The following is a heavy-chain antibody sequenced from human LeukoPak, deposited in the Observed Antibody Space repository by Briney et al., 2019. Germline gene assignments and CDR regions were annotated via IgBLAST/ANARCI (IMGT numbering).Heavy chain of an antibody. J-gene: IGHJ1*01. CDR3: ARPGISGSSLQH. CDR2: IHYNGRT. V-gene: IGHV4-59*12. Sequence: SETLSLTCTVSGASISSVYWSWIRQPPGKGLEWIGYIHYNGRTNHNPSLRSRVTMSVDTSKNQFSLKLSSVTAADTAVYYCARPGISGSSLQHWGQGTLVIVSS. CDR1: GASISSVY. D-gene: IGHD3-10*01.